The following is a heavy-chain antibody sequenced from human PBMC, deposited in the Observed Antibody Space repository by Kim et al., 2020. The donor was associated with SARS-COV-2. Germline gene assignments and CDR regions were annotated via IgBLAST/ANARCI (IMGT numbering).Heavy chain of an antibody. CDR3: ARHLIAGVVGATAPIDY. J-gene: IGHJ4*02. V-gene: IGHV4-59*08. CDR1: GGSISSYY. D-gene: IGHD1-26*01. CDR2: IYYSGST. Sequence: SETLSLTCTVSGGSISSYYWSWIRQPPGKGLEWIGYIYYSGSTNYNPSLKSRVTISVDTSKNQFSLKLSSVTAADTAVYYCARHLIAGVVGATAPIDYWGQGTLVTVSS.